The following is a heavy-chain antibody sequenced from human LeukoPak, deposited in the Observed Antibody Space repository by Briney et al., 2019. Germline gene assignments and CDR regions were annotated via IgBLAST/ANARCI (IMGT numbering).Heavy chain of an antibody. CDR1: GGPISSYY. V-gene: IGHV4-59*01. CDR3: ARDNRGHFDY. D-gene: IGHD7-27*01. J-gene: IGHJ4*02. Sequence: SETLSLTCTVSGGPISSYYWSWIRQPPGKGLEWIGYIYYSGSTNYNPSLKSRVTISVDTSKNQFSLKLSSVTAADTAVYYCARDNRGHFDYWGQGTLVTVSS. CDR2: IYYSGST.